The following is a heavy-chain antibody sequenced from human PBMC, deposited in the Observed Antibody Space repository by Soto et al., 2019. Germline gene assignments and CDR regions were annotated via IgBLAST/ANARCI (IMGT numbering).Heavy chain of an antibody. D-gene: IGHD4-17*01. CDR1: GVSISTYY. V-gene: IGHV4-4*07. CDR3: ARDFYGDSVDY. CDR2: IYFTGST. J-gene: IGHJ4*02. Sequence: QVQLQESGPGLVKPSETLSLTCTVSGVSISTYYWSWIRQPAGKGLEWIGRIYFTGSTNYNPSLKSRVTMSLDTSKSQFSLRLSSVTAADTAVYYCARDFYGDSVDYWGQGTLVTVSS.